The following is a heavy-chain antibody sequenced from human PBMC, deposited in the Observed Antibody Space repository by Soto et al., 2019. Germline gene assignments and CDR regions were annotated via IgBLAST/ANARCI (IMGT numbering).Heavy chain of an antibody. D-gene: IGHD6-13*01. CDR3: AKEEVAAAVGAAGY. V-gene: IGHV3-23*04. J-gene: IGHJ4*02. CDR1: GFTFSSYA. CDR2: ISGSGGST. Sequence: EVQLVQSGAEVKKPGESLKISCAASGFTFSSYAMSWVRQAPGKGLEWVSAISGSGGSTYYADSVKGRFTISRDNSKNTLYLQMNSLRAEDTAVYYCAKEEVAAAVGAAGYWGQGTLVTVSS.